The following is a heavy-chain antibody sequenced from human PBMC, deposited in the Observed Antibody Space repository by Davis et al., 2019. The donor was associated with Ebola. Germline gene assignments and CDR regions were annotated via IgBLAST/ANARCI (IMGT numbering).Heavy chain of an antibody. CDR1: GYTFTYRY. J-gene: IGHJ4*02. CDR3: ASPGLHCSGGSCPFDY. Sequence: AASVKVSCKASGYTFTYRYLHWVRQAPGQALEWMGWITPFNGNTNYAQKFQDRVTITRDRSMSTAYMELSSLRSEDTAMYYCASPGLHCSGGSCPFDYWGQGTLVTVSS. V-gene: IGHV1-45*02. D-gene: IGHD2-15*01. CDR2: ITPFNGNT.